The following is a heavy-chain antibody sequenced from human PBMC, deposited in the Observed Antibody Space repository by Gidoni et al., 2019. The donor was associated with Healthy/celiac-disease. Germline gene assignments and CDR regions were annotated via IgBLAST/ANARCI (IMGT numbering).Heavy chain of an antibody. CDR2: ISSSSSYI. J-gene: IGHJ4*02. V-gene: IGHV3-21*01. Sequence: EVHLVESGGGLVKPGGSLRLSCSASAFTFSSSRMNWVRQPPGKGLEWVSSISSSSSYIYYADSVKGRFTISRDNAKNSLYLQMNSLRAEDTAVYYCARLSYDFWSGYYTELDYWGQGTLVTVSS. D-gene: IGHD3-3*01. CDR3: ARLSYDFWSGYYTELDY. CDR1: AFTFSSSR.